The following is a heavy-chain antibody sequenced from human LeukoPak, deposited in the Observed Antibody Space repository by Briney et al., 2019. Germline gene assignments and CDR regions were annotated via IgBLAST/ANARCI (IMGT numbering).Heavy chain of an antibody. CDR1: GYSFTTYW. Sequence: GESLKISCKGSGYSFTTYWIAWVRQMPGKGLEWMGIIYPGDSDTTYSPSFQGQVTISADKSISTAYLQWSSLKASDTAMYYCARNKGGYSYGTNYFDYWGQGTLGTVSS. CDR3: ARNKGGYSYGTNYFDY. D-gene: IGHD5-18*01. J-gene: IGHJ4*02. CDR2: IYPGDSDT. V-gene: IGHV5-51*01.